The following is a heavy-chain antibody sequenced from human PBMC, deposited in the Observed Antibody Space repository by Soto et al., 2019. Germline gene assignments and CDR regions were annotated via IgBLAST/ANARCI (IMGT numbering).Heavy chain of an antibody. D-gene: IGHD4-17*01. CDR1: GGSISSSSNH. Sequence: QLQLQESGPGLVKPSETLSLTCTVSGGSISSSSNHWGWIRQPPGKGLEWIGNIYYSENTYYNPSLNSPVTISVDTSKNQFSLRLTSVTAADTAVYYCATHPPYGPLDHWDQGTLVTVSS. V-gene: IGHV4-39*01. J-gene: IGHJ4*02. CDR2: IYYSENT. CDR3: ATHPPYGPLDH.